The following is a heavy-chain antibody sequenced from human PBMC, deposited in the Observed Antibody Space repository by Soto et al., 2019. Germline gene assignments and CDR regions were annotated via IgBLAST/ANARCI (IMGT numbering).Heavy chain of an antibody. CDR1: GFTFSSYA. CDR3: AKARLQLWLGAVSNARDAFDI. V-gene: IGHV3-23*01. CDR2: ISGSGGST. Sequence: EVQLLESGGGLVQPGGSLRLSCAASGFTFSSYAMSWVRQAPGKGLEWVSAISGSGGSTYYADSVKGRFTISRDNSKNTLYLQMNSLRAEDTAVYYCAKARLQLWLGAVSNARDAFDIWGQGTMVTVSS. J-gene: IGHJ3*02. D-gene: IGHD5-18*01.